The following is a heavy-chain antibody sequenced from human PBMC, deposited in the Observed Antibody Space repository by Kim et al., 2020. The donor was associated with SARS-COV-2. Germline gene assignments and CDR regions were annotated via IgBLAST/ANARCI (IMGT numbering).Heavy chain of an antibody. CDR3: AKERDYGGNSADFDY. V-gene: IGHV6-1*01. D-gene: IGHD4-17*01. J-gene: IGHJ4*02. Sequence: VSVRSRITINPDTSKNQFSLQLNSVTPEDTAVYYCAKERDYGGNSADFDYWGQGTLVTVSS.